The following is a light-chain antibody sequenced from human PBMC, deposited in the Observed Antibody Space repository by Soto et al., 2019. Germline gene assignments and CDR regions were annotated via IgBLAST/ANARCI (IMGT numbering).Light chain of an antibody. Sequence: QSALTQSASVSGSPGQSITISCTGTSSDVGAYNYVSWYQQHPGKAPKLIIYDVSNRPSGVSNRFSGSKSGNTASLTISALQAEDEADYYCSSFTSSSTRVFGPGTKVTVL. CDR2: DVS. V-gene: IGLV2-14*01. J-gene: IGLJ1*01. CDR3: SSFTSSSTRV. CDR1: SSDVGAYNY.